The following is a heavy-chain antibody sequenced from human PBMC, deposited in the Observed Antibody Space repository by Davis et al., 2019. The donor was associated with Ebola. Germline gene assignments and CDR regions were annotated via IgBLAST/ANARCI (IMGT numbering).Heavy chain of an antibody. CDR1: GFTFSSYS. D-gene: IGHD1-1*01. CDR2: ISSSSSYI. V-gene: IGHV3-21*01. CDR3: AKGPKTGCFDA. Sequence: GESLKISCAASGFTFSSYSMNWVRQAPGKGLEWVSSISSSSSYIYYADSVKGRFTISRDNAKNTLYLQMNSLRAEDTAVYYCAKGPKTGCFDAWGQGTLVTFSS. J-gene: IGHJ5*02.